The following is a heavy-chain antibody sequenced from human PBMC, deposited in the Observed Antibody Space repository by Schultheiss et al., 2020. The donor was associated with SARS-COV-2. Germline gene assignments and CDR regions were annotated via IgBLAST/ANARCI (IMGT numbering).Heavy chain of an antibody. CDR2: IYYSGST. V-gene: IGHV4-59*02. Sequence: GSLRLSCAASGFTVSSNYVTWVRQAPGKGLEWIGSIYYSGSTYFNPSLKSRVTISVDTSKNQFSLKLSSVTAADTAVYYCARGNNHVTMILVVITSVDCYFDLWGRGTLVTVSS. D-gene: IGHD3-22*01. J-gene: IGHJ2*01. CDR3: ARGNNHVTMILVVITSVDCYFDL. CDR1: GFTVSSNY.